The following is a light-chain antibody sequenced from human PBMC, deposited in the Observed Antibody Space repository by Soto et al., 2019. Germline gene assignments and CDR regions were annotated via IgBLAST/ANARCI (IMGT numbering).Light chain of an antibody. CDR3: QSYDSSLSGSV. CDR2: GNS. CDR1: RSNIGAGYH. V-gene: IGLV1-40*01. Sequence: QSVLTQPPSVSGAPGQRVTISCTGSRSNIGAGYHVHWYQQLPGTAPKLLIYGNSNRPSGVPDRFSGSKSGTSASLAITGLQAEDEADYYCQSYDSSLSGSVLGGGTKLTVL. J-gene: IGLJ3*02.